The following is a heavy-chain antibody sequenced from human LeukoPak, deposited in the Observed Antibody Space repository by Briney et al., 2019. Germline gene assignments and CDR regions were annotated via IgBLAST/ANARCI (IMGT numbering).Heavy chain of an antibody. Sequence: SETLSLTCAVYGGSFSDDYWSWVRQPPGKGLEWIGEVNLRGSSNYSPSLKSRVTISLDTSKNQFSLRLSSVTAADTAVYYCTRGAYNYDTSGYSPGYYYMDVWGKGTTVSVS. CDR3: TRGAYNYDTSGYSPGYYYMDV. J-gene: IGHJ6*03. D-gene: IGHD3-22*01. CDR2: VNLRGSS. V-gene: IGHV4-34*01. CDR1: GGSFSDDY.